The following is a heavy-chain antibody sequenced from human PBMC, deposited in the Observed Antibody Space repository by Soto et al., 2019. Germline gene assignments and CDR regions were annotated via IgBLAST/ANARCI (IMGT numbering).Heavy chain of an antibody. D-gene: IGHD1-20*01. J-gene: IGHJ4*02. CDR1: GFTFSSYA. CDR2: ISDDGTIT. Sequence: HPGGSLRLSCAASGFTFSSYAMSWVRQAPGKGLEWVSVISDDGTITFYGDSAKGRFIISRDNAKDTLYLQMNSLRAEDTAVYYCAKERSRITEMTPGWYWGPGTLVTVSS. CDR3: AKERSRITEMTPGWY. V-gene: IGHV3-23*01.